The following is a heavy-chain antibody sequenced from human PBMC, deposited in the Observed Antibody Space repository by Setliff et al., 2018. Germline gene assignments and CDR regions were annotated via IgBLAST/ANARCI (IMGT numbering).Heavy chain of an antibody. CDR1: GGSFSNYA. D-gene: IGHD3-22*01. CDR2: IIPIYGST. Sequence: SVKVSCKASGGSFSNYAIIWVRQAPGQGPEWMGGIIPIYGSTNNAEKFQGRVTFSAGESMSTVYMELSSLTSADTALYYCARDALYDSNDRNSYYGNWLDPWGQGTLVTVS. CDR3: ARDALYDSNDRNSYYGNWLDP. J-gene: IGHJ5*02. V-gene: IGHV1-69*13.